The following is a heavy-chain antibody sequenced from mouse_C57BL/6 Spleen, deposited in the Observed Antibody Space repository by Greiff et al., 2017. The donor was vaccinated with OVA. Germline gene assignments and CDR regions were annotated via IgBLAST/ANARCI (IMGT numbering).Heavy chain of an antibody. D-gene: IGHD1-1*01. V-gene: IGHV14-3*01. J-gene: IGHJ1*03. CDR2: IDPANGNT. Sequence: VQLKQSVAELVRPGASVKLSCTASGFNIKNTYMHWVKQRPEQGLEWIGRIDPANGNTKYAPKFQGKATITADTSSNTAYLQLSSLTSEDTAIYYCARDYGSSYGYWYFDVWGTGTTVTVSS. CDR3: ARDYGSSYGYWYFDV. CDR1: GFNIKNTY.